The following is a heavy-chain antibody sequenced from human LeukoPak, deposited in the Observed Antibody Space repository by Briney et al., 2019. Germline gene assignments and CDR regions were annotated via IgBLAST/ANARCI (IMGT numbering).Heavy chain of an antibody. J-gene: IGHJ4*02. CDR2: INHSGST. Sequence: SETLSLTCAVYGGSFSGYYWSWIRQPPGKGLEWIGKINHSGSTNYNPSLKSRVTISVDTSKNQFSLKLSSVTAADTAVYYCATKVYYYDSSGYYHVLDYWGQGTLVTVSS. V-gene: IGHV4-34*01. CDR3: ATKVYYYDSSGYYHVLDY. D-gene: IGHD3-22*01. CDR1: GGSFSGYY.